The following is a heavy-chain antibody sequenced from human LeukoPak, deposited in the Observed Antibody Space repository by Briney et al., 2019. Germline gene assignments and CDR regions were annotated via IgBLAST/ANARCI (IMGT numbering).Heavy chain of an antibody. CDR3: ARFTTTPGGYTYGRGVFDY. V-gene: IGHV4-61*02. D-gene: IGHD5-18*01. CDR2: MYFSGSG. Sequence: PSQTLSLTCTVSGGSISSGNYYWSWIRQPAGKGLEWIGRMYFSGSGNYNPSLKSRVTISTDTSKNQFSLSLSSVTAADTAVYYCARFTTTPGGYTYGRGVFDYWGQGTLVIAPS. CDR1: GGSISSGNYY. J-gene: IGHJ4*02.